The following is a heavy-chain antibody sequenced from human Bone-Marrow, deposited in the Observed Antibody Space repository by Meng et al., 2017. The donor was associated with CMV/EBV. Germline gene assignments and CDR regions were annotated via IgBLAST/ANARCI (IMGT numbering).Heavy chain of an antibody. CDR2: IYYSGST. V-gene: IGHV4-59*08. D-gene: IGHD6-19*01. CDR1: GGSISSYY. J-gene: IGHJ4*02. Sequence: SETLSLTCTVSGGSISSYYWSWIRQPPGKGLEWIGYIYYSGSTNYNPSLKSRVTISVDTSKNQFSLKLSSVTAADTAVYYCARHPYSSGWYQQDYFDYWGQGTLVTVSS. CDR3: ARHPYSSGWYQQDYFDY.